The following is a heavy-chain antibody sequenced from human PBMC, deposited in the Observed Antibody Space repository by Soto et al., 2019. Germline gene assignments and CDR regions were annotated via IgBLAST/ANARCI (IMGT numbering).Heavy chain of an antibody. Sequence: ESGGGVVQPGRSLRLSCAASGFTFSSYGMHWVRQAPGKGLEWVAVISYDGSNKYYADSVKGRFTISRDNSKNTLYLQMNSLRAEDTAVYYCSIDQGSGWSADYWGQGTLVTVSS. V-gene: IGHV3-30*03. D-gene: IGHD6-19*01. CDR1: GFTFSSYG. CDR3: SIDQGSGWSADY. CDR2: ISYDGSNK. J-gene: IGHJ4*02.